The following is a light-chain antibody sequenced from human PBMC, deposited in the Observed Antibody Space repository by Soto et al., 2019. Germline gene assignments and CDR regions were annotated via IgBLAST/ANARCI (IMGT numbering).Light chain of an antibody. V-gene: IGKV3-20*01. CDR3: QQFDRSLPSWT. Sequence: EIVLTQSPATLSLSPGERATLSCRASQSLGYYLAWFQQKHGQAPRLLIYDTSNRASGIPDRFSGSGSGTDFTLTISRLEPEDFAVYYCQQFDRSLPSWTFGQGTKVE. J-gene: IGKJ1*01. CDR2: DTS. CDR1: QSLGYY.